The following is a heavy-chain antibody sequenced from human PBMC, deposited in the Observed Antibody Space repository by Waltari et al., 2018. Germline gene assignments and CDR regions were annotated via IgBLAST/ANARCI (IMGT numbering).Heavy chain of an antibody. CDR1: GGSISSGSYY. Sequence: QVQLQESGPGLVKPSQTLSLTCTVSGGSISSGSYYWSWIRQPAGKGLEWIGRIYTSGSTNYNPSLKRRVTISVDTSKNQFSLKLSSVAAADTAVYYCARASYYYDSSGYMYYFDYWGQGTLVTVSS. D-gene: IGHD3-22*01. CDR3: ARASYYYDSSGYMYYFDY. J-gene: IGHJ4*02. CDR2: IYTSGST. V-gene: IGHV4-61*02.